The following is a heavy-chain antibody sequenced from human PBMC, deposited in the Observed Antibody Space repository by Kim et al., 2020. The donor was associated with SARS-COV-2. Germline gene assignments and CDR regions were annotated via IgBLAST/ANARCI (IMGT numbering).Heavy chain of an antibody. J-gene: IGHJ4*02. V-gene: IGHV3-9*01. CDR1: GFTFGDYA. D-gene: IGHD3-10*01. Sequence: GGSLRLSCAASGFTFGDYAMHWVRQAPGKGLEWVSGISWNSGSIGYADSVKGRFTISRDNAKNSLYLQMNSLRAEDTALYYCAKSYGSGSYSGGFDYWGQGTLVTVSS. CDR2: ISWNSGSI. CDR3: AKSYGSGSYSGGFDY.